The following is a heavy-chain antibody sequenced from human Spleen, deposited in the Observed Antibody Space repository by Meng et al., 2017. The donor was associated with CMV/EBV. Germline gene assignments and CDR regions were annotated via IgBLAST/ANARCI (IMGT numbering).Heavy chain of an antibody. D-gene: IGHD2-2*02. CDR3: ARCSSSCYTISY. Sequence: SLKISCAASGFTFSTYAMHWVRQAPGKGLEWVAVISFDGSNKYYADSVKGRFTISRDNSKNTLYLQMNSLRAEDTAVYYCARCSSSCYTISYWGQGTLVTVSS. CDR2: ISFDGSNK. J-gene: IGHJ4*02. CDR1: GFTFSTYA. V-gene: IGHV3-30-3*01.